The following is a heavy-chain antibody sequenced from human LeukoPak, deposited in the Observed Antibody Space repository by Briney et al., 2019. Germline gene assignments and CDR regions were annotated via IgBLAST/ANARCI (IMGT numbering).Heavy chain of an antibody. CDR1: GFTFSSYE. V-gene: IGHV3-48*03. CDR3: ARSGIYYDY. J-gene: IGHJ4*02. Sequence: GGSLRLSCAASGFTFSSYEMNWVRQAPGKGLEWVSYISTSGSTIYYADSVKGRFTISRDNAKNSLYLQMNSLRAEGTAVYYCARSGIYYDYWGQGNLVTVSS. D-gene: IGHD1-26*01. CDR2: ISTSGSTI.